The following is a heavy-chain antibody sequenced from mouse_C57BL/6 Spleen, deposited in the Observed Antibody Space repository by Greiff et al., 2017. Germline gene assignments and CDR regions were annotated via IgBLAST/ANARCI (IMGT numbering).Heavy chain of an antibody. Sequence: VQLQQPGAELVKPGASVKVSCKASGYTFTSYWMHWVKQRPGQGLEWIGRIHPSDSDTNYNQKFKGKATLTVDKSSSTDYMQLSSLTSEDSAVYYCAIRSYSNYEDAMDYWGQGTSVTVSS. CDR1: GYTFTSYW. CDR3: AIRSYSNYEDAMDY. D-gene: IGHD2-5*01. V-gene: IGHV1-74*01. CDR2: IHPSDSDT. J-gene: IGHJ4*01.